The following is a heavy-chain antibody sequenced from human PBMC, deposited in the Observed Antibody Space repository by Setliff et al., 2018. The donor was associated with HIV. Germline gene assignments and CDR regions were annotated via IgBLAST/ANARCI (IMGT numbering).Heavy chain of an antibody. Sequence: SETLSLTCAVYGGSFSGNYWSWIRQTPGKGLEWIAEINHSGNTNYNPSLKSRVTISVVASKSHFSLKMTSVTAADTAVYYCARGAPDHEVWYFDLWGRGTLVTVSS. V-gene: IGHV4-34*01. CDR3: ARGAPDHEVWYFDL. CDR2: INHSGNT. CDR1: GGSFSGNY. J-gene: IGHJ2*01.